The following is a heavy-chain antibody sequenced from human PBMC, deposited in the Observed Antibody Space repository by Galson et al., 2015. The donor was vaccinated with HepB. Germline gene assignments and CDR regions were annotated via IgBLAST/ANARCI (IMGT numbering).Heavy chain of an antibody. V-gene: IGHV1-69*13. D-gene: IGHD4-17*01. CDR3: ARGPTTVSIPFWYFDL. Sequence: SVKVSCKASGHTFTTYSISWVRHAPGQGLEWMGGIIPFYGTTNYAQNFQGRVTITADESTSTAYIELSSLRSEDTAVYYCARGPTTVSIPFWYFDLWGRGPLAPVPS. CDR2: IIPFYGTT. J-gene: IGHJ2*01. CDR1: GHTFTTYS.